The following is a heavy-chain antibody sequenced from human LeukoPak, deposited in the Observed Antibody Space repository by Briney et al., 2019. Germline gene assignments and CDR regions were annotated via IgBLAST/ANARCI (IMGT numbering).Heavy chain of an antibody. CDR2: INSDGSSI. CDR1: GFTFSSYW. CDR3: ASKERGSGWYDY. V-gene: IGHV3-74*01. J-gene: IGHJ4*02. Sequence: GGSLRLSCAASGFTFSSYWMHWVRQAPGKGLVWVSRINSDGSSISYADSVKGRFTISRDNAKNTLYLQMNSLTAEDTAVYYCASKERGSGWYDYWGQGTLVTVSS. D-gene: IGHD6-19*01.